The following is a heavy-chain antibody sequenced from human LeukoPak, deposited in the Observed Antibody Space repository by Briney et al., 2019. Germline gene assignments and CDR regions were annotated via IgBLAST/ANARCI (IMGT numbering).Heavy chain of an antibody. V-gene: IGHV3-64*01. Sequence: GGSLRLSCAASGFIFSSSAMHWVRQAPGKGLEYVSAISSKGDSTYYAKSVKGRFIISRDNSKNTLYLQMGRLRVEDMAVYYCARDRGATENPDAFDIWGQGTMVTVSS. CDR1: GFIFSSSA. CDR3: ARDRGATENPDAFDI. D-gene: IGHD5-12*01. J-gene: IGHJ3*02. CDR2: ISSKGDST.